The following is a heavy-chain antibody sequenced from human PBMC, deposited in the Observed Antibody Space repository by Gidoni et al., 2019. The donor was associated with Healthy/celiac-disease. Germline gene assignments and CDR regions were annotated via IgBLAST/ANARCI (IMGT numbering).Heavy chain of an antibody. CDR1: GYSISSGYY. Sequence: QVQLQESGPGLVKPSETLSLTCTVSGYSISSGYYWGWIRQPPGKGLEWIGSIYHSGSTYYTPSLKSRVTISVDTSKNQFSLKLSSVTAADTAVYYCARGGAYGDYAVDYWGQGTLVTVSS. J-gene: IGHJ4*02. CDR3: ARGGAYGDYAVDY. CDR2: IYHSGST. D-gene: IGHD4-17*01. V-gene: IGHV4-38-2*02.